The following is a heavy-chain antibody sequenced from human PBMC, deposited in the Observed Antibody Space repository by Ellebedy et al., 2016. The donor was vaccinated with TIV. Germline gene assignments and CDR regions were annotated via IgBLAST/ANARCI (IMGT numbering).Heavy chain of an antibody. Sequence: PGGSLRLSCAASGFTFSSYGMYWVRQTPGKGLEYVAFIWFDGSNEYYEDSVKGRFTISRDNSKNTLYLQMNSLRAEDTAVYYCAGAILKAYWGQGTLVTVSS. V-gene: IGHV3-33*07. CDR2: IWFDGSNE. J-gene: IGHJ4*02. D-gene: IGHD3-3*01. CDR1: GFTFSSYG. CDR3: AGAILKAY.